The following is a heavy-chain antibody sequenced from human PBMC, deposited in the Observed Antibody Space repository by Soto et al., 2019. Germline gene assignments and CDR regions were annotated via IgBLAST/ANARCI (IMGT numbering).Heavy chain of an antibody. D-gene: IGHD5-12*01. CDR2: IYPGDSDT. Sequence: GESLKISCKGSGYSFTSYWIGWVRQMPGKGLEWMGIIYPGDSDTRYSPSFQGQVTISADKSISTAYLQWSSLEASDTAMYYCARPYHSGYDGPVFWGQGTLVTVSS. V-gene: IGHV5-51*01. J-gene: IGHJ4*02. CDR1: GYSFTSYW. CDR3: ARPYHSGYDGPVF.